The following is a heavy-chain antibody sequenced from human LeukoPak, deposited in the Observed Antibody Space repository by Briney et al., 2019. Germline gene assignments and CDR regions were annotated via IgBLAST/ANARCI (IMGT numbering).Heavy chain of an antibody. D-gene: IGHD3-22*01. V-gene: IGHV3-9*01. J-gene: IGHJ4*02. CDR3: AKGKWLSESPLDY. CDR1: GFTFDDYA. Sequence: PGRSLRLSYAASGFTFDDYAMHWVRQAPGKGLEWVSGISWNSDSIGYADSVKGRFTISRDNARNSLYLQMNSLRAEDTALYYCAKGKWLSESPLDYWGQGTLVTVSS. CDR2: ISWNSDSI.